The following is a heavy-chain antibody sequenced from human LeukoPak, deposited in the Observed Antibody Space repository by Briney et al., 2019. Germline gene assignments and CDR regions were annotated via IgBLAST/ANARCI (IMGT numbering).Heavy chain of an antibody. D-gene: IGHD3-10*01. J-gene: IGHJ4*02. CDR2: NNHSGST. CDR1: GGSFSGYY. CDR3: ARGSILKYGSGTYNY. V-gene: IGHV4-34*01. Sequence: SETLSLTCGVYGGSFSGYYWSWIRQPPRKGLEWIGENNHSGSTNYNPSLKSRVTISVDTSKNQFSLKLSSVTAADTAVYYCARGSILKYGSGTYNYWGQGTLVTVSS.